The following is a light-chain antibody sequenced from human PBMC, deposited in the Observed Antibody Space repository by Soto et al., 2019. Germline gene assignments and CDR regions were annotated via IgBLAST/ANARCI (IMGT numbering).Light chain of an antibody. J-gene: IGKJ1*01. CDR2: AAS. CDR1: QDINNY. V-gene: IGKV1-27*01. Sequence: DIQMTQSPSSQSASVGDRVPITCQASQDINNYLAWYQQKPGKVPKLLIYAASTLQSGVPSRFSGSGSGTDFTLTISSLQPEDVATYYCQRYNSAPWTFGQGTKVEIK. CDR3: QRYNSAPWT.